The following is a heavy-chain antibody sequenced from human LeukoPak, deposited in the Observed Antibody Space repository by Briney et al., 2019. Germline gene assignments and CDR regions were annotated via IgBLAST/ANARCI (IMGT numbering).Heavy chain of an antibody. J-gene: IGHJ3*02. V-gene: IGHV3-48*03. CDR2: ISSSGSTI. D-gene: IGHD3-3*01. CDR1: GFTFSSYE. Sequence: GGSLRLSCAASGFTFSSYEMNWVRQAPGKGLEWVSYISSSGSTIYYADSVKGRFTISRDNAKNSLYLQMNGLRAEDTAVYYCARESAITIFGVVTRDAFDIWGQGTMVTVSS. CDR3: ARESAITIFGVVTRDAFDI.